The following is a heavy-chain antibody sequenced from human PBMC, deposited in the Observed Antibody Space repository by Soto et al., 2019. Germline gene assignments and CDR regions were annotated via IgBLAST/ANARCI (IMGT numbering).Heavy chain of an antibody. D-gene: IGHD3-10*01. J-gene: IGHJ6*02. Sequence: QVQLQESGPGLVKPSQTLSLTCTVSGGSISSGGYYWSWIRQHPGKGLEWIGYIYYSGSTYYNPSLKSRVTISVDTSKNQFSLKLSSVTAADTAVYYCARGRDGEYYYYYGMDVWGQGTTVTVSS. CDR1: GGSISSGGYY. CDR2: IYYSGST. V-gene: IGHV4-31*03. CDR3: ARGRDGEYYYYYGMDV.